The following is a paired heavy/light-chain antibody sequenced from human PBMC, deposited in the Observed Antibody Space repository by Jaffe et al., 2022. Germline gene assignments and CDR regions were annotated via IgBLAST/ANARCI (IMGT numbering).Light chain of an antibody. V-gene: IGLV3-21*02. CDR1: NIGSKS. CDR2: DDS. CDR3: QVWDSSSDHQV. J-gene: IGLJ1*01. Sequence: SYVLTQPPSVSVAPGQTARITCGGNNIGSKSVHWYQQKPGQAPVLVVYDDSDRPSGIPERFSGSNSGNTATLTISRVEAGDEADYYCQVWDSSSDHQVFGTGTKVTVL.
Heavy chain of an antibody. J-gene: IGHJ4*02. Sequence: QVQLQESGPGLVKPSETLSLTCAVSGYSISSGYYWGWIRQPPGKGLEWIGSIYHSGSTYYNPSLKSRVTISVDTSKNQFSLKLSSVTAADTAVYYCARLGQTYSSGWAAVGYFDYWGQGTLVTVSS. D-gene: IGHD6-19*01. V-gene: IGHV4-38-2*01. CDR1: GYSISSGYY. CDR3: ARLGQTYSSGWAAVGYFDY. CDR2: IYHSGST.